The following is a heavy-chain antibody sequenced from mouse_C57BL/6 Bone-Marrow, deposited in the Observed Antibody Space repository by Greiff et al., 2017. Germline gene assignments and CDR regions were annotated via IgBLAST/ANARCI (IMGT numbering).Heavy chain of an antibody. CDR2: IDPSDSYT. J-gene: IGHJ2*01. D-gene: IGHD1-1*01. CDR3: ARGGKGGITTVVATDY. V-gene: IGHV1-69*01. Sequence: QVQLQQPGAELVMPGASVKLSCKASGYTFTSYWMHWVKQRPGQGLEWIGEIDPSDSYTNYNQKFKGKSTLTVDKSSSTAYMQLSSLTSEDSAVYYCARGGKGGITTVVATDYWGQGTTLTVSS. CDR1: GYTFTSYW.